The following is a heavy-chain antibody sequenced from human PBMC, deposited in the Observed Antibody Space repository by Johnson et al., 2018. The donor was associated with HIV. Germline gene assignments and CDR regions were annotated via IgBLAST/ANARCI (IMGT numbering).Heavy chain of an antibody. CDR3: AKEGNYYDSSGYFNAFDI. CDR1: GFTFSSYG. D-gene: IGHD3-22*01. V-gene: IGHV3-30*18. CDR2: ISYDGSNK. Sequence: QVHPVESGGGVVQPGRSLRLSCAASGFTFSSYGMHWVRQAPGKGLELVAVISYDGSNKYYADSVKGRFTISRDNSKNTLYLQMNSLRAEDTAVYYCAKEGNYYDSSGYFNAFDIWGQGTMVTVSS. J-gene: IGHJ3*02.